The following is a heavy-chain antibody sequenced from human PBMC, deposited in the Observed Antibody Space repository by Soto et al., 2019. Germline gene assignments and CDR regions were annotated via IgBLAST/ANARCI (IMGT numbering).Heavy chain of an antibody. CDR1: GGSISSYY. J-gene: IGHJ5*02. CDR2: IYYSGST. D-gene: IGHD2-2*01. CDR3: ARVSDIVVVLAAMGSRGLYWFDP. Sequence: SETLSLTCTVSGGSISSYYWSWIRQPPGKGLEWIGYIYYSGSTNYNPSLKSRVTISVDTSKNQFSLKLSSVTAADTAVYYCARVSDIVVVLAAMGSRGLYWFDPWGQGTLVTVSS. V-gene: IGHV4-59*01.